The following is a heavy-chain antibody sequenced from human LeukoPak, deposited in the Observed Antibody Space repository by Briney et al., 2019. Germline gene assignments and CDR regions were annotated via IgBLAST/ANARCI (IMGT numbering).Heavy chain of an antibody. V-gene: IGHV4-61*02. CDR1: GGSINSGGSY. CDR3: ARPYYGSGSYGMDV. D-gene: IGHD3-10*01. J-gene: IGHJ6*02. CDR2: IQTSGST. Sequence: SETLSLTCTVSGGSINSGGSYWNWIRQPAGKGLEWIGRIQTSGSTNYNPSLKSRVTISVDTSKNQFSLKLSSVTAADTAVYYCARPYYGSGSYGMDVWGQGTTVTVSS.